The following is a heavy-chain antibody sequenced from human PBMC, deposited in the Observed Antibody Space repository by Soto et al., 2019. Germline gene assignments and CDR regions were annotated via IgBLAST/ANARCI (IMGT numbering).Heavy chain of an antibody. CDR2: VSYEGSSK. CDR1: GFSFSNFG. D-gene: IGHD3-3*01. CDR3: ANSITISGASRGRRAVIDS. V-gene: IGHV3-30*18. Sequence: QVQLVESGGGVVQPGRSLRLACAASGFSFSNFGMHWVRQAPGKVLEWAAVVSYEGSSKHYADSVKGRFTISRDNSKNTVYLQMDSLRAEDTAVYYCANSITISGASRGRRAVIDSGGQLTLVTVS. J-gene: IGHJ4*02.